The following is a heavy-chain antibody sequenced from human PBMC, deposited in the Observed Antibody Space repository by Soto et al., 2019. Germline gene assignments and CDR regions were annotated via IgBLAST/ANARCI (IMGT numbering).Heavy chain of an antibody. CDR1: GGTFYTYT. J-gene: IGHJ4*02. Sequence: QVQLVQSGAEVRKPGSSVQVSCKASGGTFYTYTFSWVRQAPGQGLEWMGSITPIYPTTNYAEKFQGRLTVTADGSTNTAYMELNSLTSDDTAVYYCARIPRYSFPTSDDLDSWGQGTLDTVSS. CDR2: ITPIYPTT. CDR3: ARIPRYSFPTSDDLDS. D-gene: IGHD5-18*01. V-gene: IGHV1-69*15.